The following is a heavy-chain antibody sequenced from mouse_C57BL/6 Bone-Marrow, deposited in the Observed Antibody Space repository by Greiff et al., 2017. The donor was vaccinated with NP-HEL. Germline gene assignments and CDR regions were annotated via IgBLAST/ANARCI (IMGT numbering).Heavy chain of an antibody. Sequence: DVMLVESGGGLVKPGGSLKLSCAASGFTFTGYWMHWVRQGPGNGLAWVAYISSGRSIISSADTLKGPFTMPRDNAKNTLFLQMTSLRSEDTARYYCARGYPGYFDVWGTGTTVTVSS. D-gene: IGHD2-2*01. CDR1: GFTFTGYW. CDR2: ISSGRSII. V-gene: IGHV5-17*01. J-gene: IGHJ1*03. CDR3: ARGYPGYFDV.